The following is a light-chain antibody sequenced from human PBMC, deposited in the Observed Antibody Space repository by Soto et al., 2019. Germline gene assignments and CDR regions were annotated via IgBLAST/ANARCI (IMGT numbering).Light chain of an antibody. CDR2: AAS. V-gene: IGKV1-6*01. CDR3: LQDYSYPWT. CDR1: QGLRSD. J-gene: IGKJ1*01. Sequence: AIQMTQSPSSLSASLGARVTLTCRASQGLRSDLGWYQQKPGKAPRLLIYAASSRQSGVPSRFSGSGSGTDFTLTISSLQPEDFAAYYCLQDYSYPWTFGQGTKVDIK.